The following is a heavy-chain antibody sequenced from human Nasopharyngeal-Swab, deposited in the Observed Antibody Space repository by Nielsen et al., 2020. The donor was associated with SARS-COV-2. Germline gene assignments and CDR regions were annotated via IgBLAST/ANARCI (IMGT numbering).Heavy chain of an antibody. V-gene: IGHV3-74*01. J-gene: IGHJ6*02. D-gene: IGHD3-3*01. Sequence: GGSLRLSCAASGFTFSSYWMHWVRQAPGKGLVWVSRINTDGSETGYADSVTGGSTISRDNTKNTLSLQMNSLRAEDTAVYYGGRDGLDYDLWSAYFMDAWGRGTTVTVSS. CDR3: GRDGLDYDLWSAYFMDA. CDR2: INTDGSET. CDR1: GFTFSSYW.